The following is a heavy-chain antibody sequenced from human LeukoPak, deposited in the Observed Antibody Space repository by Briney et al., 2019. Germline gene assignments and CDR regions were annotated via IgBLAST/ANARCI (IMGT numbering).Heavy chain of an antibody. CDR3: ARGGHGHSQNDY. Sequence: GASVRVSCKASGYRFTDYHMHWVRQAPGQGLEWMGWINPNTGGTNYAQSFQGRVTMTRDTSITTSYMELSNLLFDDTALYYCARGGHGHSQNDYWGQGTLVTDSS. J-gene: IGHJ4*02. CDR1: GYRFTDYH. CDR2: INPNTGGT. D-gene: IGHD5-24*01. V-gene: IGHV1-2*02.